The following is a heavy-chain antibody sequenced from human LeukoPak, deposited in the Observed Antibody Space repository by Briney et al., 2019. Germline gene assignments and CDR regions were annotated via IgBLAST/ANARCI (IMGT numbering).Heavy chain of an antibody. V-gene: IGHV3-30*19. CDR2: ISYDGSNK. D-gene: IGHD3-10*01. CDR3: ARDVWFGELSGAFDI. Sequence: GGSLRLSCAASGFTFSSYGMHWVRQAPGKGLEWVAVISYDGSNKYYADSVKGRFTISRDNSKNTLYLQMNSLRAEDTAVYYCARDVWFGELSGAFDIWGQGTMVTVSS. J-gene: IGHJ3*02. CDR1: GFTFSSYG.